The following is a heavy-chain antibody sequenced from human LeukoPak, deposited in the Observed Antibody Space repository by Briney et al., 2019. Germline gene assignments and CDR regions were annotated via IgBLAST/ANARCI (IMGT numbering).Heavy chain of an antibody. V-gene: IGHV3-11*01. J-gene: IGHJ6*02. CDR2: ISSSGSTI. Sequence: PGGSLRLSCAASGFTFSDYYMSWLRQAPGKGLEWVSYISSSGSTIYYADSVKGRFTISRDNAKNSLYLQMNSLRAEDTAVYYCARDIVVVPAAMGPLTYYGMDVWGQGTTVTVSS. CDR3: ARDIVVVPAAMGPLTYYGMDV. D-gene: IGHD2-2*01. CDR1: GFTFSDYY.